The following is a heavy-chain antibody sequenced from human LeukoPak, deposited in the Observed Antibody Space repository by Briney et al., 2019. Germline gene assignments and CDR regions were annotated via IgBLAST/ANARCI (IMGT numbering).Heavy chain of an antibody. D-gene: IGHD2-2*01. Sequence: GGSLTLSCAASGFTFSNYRINWVRQAPGKGLEWVSYISSSGSTIYYADSVKGRFTISRDNAKNSLYLQMNSLRAEDTAVYYCAIVVAVPAAIGRQVDYWGQGTLVTVSS. CDR2: ISSSGSTI. CDR3: AIVVAVPAAIGRQVDY. J-gene: IGHJ4*02. V-gene: IGHV3-48*04. CDR1: GFTFSNYR.